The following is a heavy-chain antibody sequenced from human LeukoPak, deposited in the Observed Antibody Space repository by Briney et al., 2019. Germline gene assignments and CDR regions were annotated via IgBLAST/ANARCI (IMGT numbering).Heavy chain of an antibody. CDR1: GYRFTTYW. J-gene: IGHJ4*02. CDR2: IYPGDSDT. D-gene: IGHD4-11*01. V-gene: IGHV5-51*01. Sequence: GESLKISCKGSGYRFTTYWIGWVRQMPGKGLEWMGNIYPGDSDTRYNPSFQGQVIISADKSISTAYLQWSSLKASDTAIYYCARHYNFDYWGQGTLVTVSS. CDR3: ARHYNFDY.